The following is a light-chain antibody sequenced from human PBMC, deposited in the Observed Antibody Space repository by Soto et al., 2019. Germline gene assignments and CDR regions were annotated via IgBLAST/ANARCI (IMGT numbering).Light chain of an antibody. V-gene: IGLV2-14*01. CDR3: SSYTSSSTLYV. CDR2: DVS. CDR1: SSDVGGYNY. J-gene: IGLJ1*01. Sequence: QSVLTQPASVSGSPGQSITISFTGTSSDVGGYNYVSWYQQHPGKAPKLMIYDVSNRPLGVSDRFSGSKSGNTASLTIFGLQAEDEADYYCSSYTSSSTLYVFGTGTKVTVL.